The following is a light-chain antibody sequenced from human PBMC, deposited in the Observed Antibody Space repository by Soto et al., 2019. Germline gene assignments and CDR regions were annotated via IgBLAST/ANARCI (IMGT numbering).Light chain of an antibody. CDR2: GAS. J-gene: IGKJ1*01. CDR3: QQYGDLPWT. Sequence: DIVMTQSPLSLSVTPVEPSSISFIASQAVSSNYLAWYQQKPGQAPRLLISGASGRATGVPDRFSGSGSGTDFTLTIDRLESEDFAVYFCQQYGDLPWTFGQGTKVDIK. V-gene: IGKV3-20*01. CDR1: QAVSSNY.